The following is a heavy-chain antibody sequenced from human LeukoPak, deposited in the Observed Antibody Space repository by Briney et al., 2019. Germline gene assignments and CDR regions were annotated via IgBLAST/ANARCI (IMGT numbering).Heavy chain of an antibody. CDR2: IESDGSTT. CDR1: GFTFSSYW. CDR3: SREHRNVGATVDY. V-gene: IGHV3-74*03. Sequence: GGSLRLSCAASGFTFSSYWMHWVRQAPGKGLVWVSRIESDGSTTMYADSVKGRFTISRDNTKTTLYLQMNSLRAEDTAVHYCSREHRNVGATVDYCGQGTLVTVSS. J-gene: IGHJ4*02. D-gene: IGHD1-26*01.